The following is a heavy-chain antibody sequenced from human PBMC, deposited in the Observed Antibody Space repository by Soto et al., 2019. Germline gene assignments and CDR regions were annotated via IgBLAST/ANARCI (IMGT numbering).Heavy chain of an antibody. V-gene: IGHV3-21*01. J-gene: IGHJ6*02. CDR3: AGSPYYYYGMDV. CDR1: GFTFSSYS. D-gene: IGHD3-10*01. Sequence: PGGSLRLSCAASGFTFSSYSMNWVRQAPGKGLEWVSSISSSSSYIYYADSVKGRFTISRDNAKNSLYLQMNSLRAEDTAVYYCAGSPYYYYGMDVWGQGTTVTVSS. CDR2: ISSSSSYI.